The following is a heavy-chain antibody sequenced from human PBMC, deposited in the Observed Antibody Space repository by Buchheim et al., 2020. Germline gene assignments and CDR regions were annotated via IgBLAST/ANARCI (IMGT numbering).Heavy chain of an antibody. Sequence: EVQLVESGGGLVQPGGSLRLSCAASGFTVSSNYMSWVRQAPGKGLEWVSVIYSGGSTYYADSVKGRFTISSDNSKNTLYLQMNSLRAEDTAVYYCARDYYDSSGRFFDYWGQGTL. CDR1: GFTVSSNY. V-gene: IGHV3-66*02. D-gene: IGHD3-22*01. CDR2: IYSGGST. CDR3: ARDYYDSSGRFFDY. J-gene: IGHJ4*02.